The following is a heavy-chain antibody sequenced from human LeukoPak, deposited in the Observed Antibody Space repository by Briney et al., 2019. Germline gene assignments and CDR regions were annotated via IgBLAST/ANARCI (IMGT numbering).Heavy chain of an antibody. J-gene: IGHJ4*02. CDR2: ISSSSSYI. V-gene: IGHV3-21*01. CDR1: GFTFSSYS. Sequence: GGSLSLSCAASGFTFSSYSMNWVRQAPGKGLEWVSSISSSSSYIYYADSVKGRFTISRDNDKNSLYPQMNSLRAADTAVYYCARDYYGSGSYYLLYYFDYWGQGTLVTVSS. D-gene: IGHD3-10*01. CDR3: ARDYYGSGSYYLLYYFDY.